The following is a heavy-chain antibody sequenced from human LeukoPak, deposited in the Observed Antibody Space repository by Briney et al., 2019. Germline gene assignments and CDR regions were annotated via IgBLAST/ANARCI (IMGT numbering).Heavy chain of an antibody. CDR3: AKDDTSGYYYLRG. V-gene: IGHV3-23*01. J-gene: IGHJ4*02. Sequence: GGSLRLSCVPSGFILSNYAMSWVRQAPGKGLEWVSAISGSGGSTYYADSVKGRFTISRDNSKNTLYLQMNSLRAEDTAVYYCAKDDTSGYYYLRGWGQGTLVTVSS. D-gene: IGHD3-22*01. CDR1: GFILSNYA. CDR2: ISGSGGST.